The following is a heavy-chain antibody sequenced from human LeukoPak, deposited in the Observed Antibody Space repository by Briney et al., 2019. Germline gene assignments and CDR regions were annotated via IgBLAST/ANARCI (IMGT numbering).Heavy chain of an antibody. V-gene: IGHV3-7*01. J-gene: IGHJ5*02. CDR1: GFTFSSYW. D-gene: IGHD2-2*01. Sequence: GGSLRLSCAASGFTFSSYWMSCVRQAPGKGLEWVANIKQDGSEKYYVDSVKGRFTISRDNAKNSLYLQMNSLRAEDTAVYYCARDDCSSISCYHNWFDPWGQGTLVTVSS. CDR2: IKQDGSEK. CDR3: ARDDCSSISCYHNWFDP.